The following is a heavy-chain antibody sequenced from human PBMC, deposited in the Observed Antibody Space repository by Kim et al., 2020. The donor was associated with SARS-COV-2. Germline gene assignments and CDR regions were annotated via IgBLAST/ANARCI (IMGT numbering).Heavy chain of an antibody. CDR2: IKSKTDGGTT. CDR1: GFTFSNAW. D-gene: IGHD5-18*01. CDR3: TTRYSYGSDFDY. Sequence: GGSLGLSCAASGFTFSNAWMSWVRQAPGKGLEWVGRIKSKTDGGTTDYAAPVKGRFTISRDDSKNTLYLQMNSLKTEDTAVYYCTTRYSYGSDFDYWGQGTLVTVSS. J-gene: IGHJ4*02. V-gene: IGHV3-15*01.